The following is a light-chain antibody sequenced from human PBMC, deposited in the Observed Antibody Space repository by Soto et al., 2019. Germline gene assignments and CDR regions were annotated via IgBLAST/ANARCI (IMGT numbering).Light chain of an antibody. V-gene: IGKV3-11*01. CDR2: HAS. CDR3: QQYSSWLRT. J-gene: IGKJ4*01. Sequence: EIVLTQSPATLSLSPGERATLSCRASQSVTNLAWYQHKPGQAPRLLIYHASSRATGIPARFSGSGSGTDFTLTISRLEPEDFAVYDCQQYSSWLRTFGGGTKVEIK. CDR1: QSVTN.